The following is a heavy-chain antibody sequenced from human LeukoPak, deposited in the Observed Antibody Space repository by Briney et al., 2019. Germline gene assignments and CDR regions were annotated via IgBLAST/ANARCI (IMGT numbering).Heavy chain of an antibody. CDR3: AREGGYSYGMDV. J-gene: IGHJ6*02. CDR1: GGSFSGYY. V-gene: IGHV4-34*01. CDR2: INHSGST. D-gene: IGHD2-15*01. Sequence: PSETLSLTCAVYGGSFSGYYWSWIRQPPGKGLEWIGEINHSGSTNYNPSLKSRVTISVDTSKNQFSLKLSSVTAADTALYYCAREGGYSYGMDVWGQGTTVTVSS.